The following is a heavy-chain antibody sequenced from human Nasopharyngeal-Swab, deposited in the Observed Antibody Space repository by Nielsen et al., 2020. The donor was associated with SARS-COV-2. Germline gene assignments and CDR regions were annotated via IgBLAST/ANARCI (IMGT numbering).Heavy chain of an antibody. CDR2: IYSGGST. D-gene: IGHD3-22*01. CDR3: ARGAYDSSGYFWDY. J-gene: IGHJ4*02. V-gene: IGHV3-53*01. Sequence: VRQAPGKGPEWVSVIYSGGSTYSADSMKGRVTISRDNSKNTLYLQMNSLRAEDTGVYYCARGAYDSSGYFWDYWGQGTLVTVSS.